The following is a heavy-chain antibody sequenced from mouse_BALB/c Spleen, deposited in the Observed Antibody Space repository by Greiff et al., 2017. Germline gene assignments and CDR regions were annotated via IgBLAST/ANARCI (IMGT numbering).Heavy chain of an antibody. Sequence: VQLQQSGAELVRPGTSVKVSCKASGYAFTNYLIEWVKQRPGQGLEWIGVINPGSGGTNYNEKFKGKATLTADKSSSTAYMQLSSLTSDDSAVYFWARGQLGRLDDWGQGTTRTGSA. J-gene: IGHJ2*01. CDR1: GYAFTNYL. V-gene: IGHV1-54*03. D-gene: IGHD3-2*01. CDR3: ARGQLGRLDD. CDR2: INPGSGGT.